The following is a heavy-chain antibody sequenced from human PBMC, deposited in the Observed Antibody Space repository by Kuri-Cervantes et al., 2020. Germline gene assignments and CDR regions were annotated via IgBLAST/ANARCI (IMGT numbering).Heavy chain of an antibody. CDR3: ARDLFFPPPRTYDFWSGYYGVGGYYYYYGMDV. Sequence: SVKVSCKASGGTFSSYAISWVRQAPGQGLEWMGGIIPIFGTANYAQKLQGRVTMTTDTSTSTAYMELRSLRSDDTAVYYCARDLFFPPPRTYDFWSGYYGVGGYYYYYGMDVWGQGTTVTVSS. J-gene: IGHJ6*02. V-gene: IGHV1-69*05. CDR1: GGTFSSYA. D-gene: IGHD3-3*01. CDR2: IIPIFGTA.